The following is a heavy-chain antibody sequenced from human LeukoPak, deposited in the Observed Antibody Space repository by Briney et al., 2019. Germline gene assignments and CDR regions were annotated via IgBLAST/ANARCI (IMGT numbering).Heavy chain of an antibody. J-gene: IGHJ4*02. CDR2: IASDGST. CDR1: GFTFSSYW. Sequence: GGSLRLSCAASGFTFSSYWMHWVRQAPGKGLVWVSRIASDGSTVYADSVKGRFTISRDNAKDTVYLQMNSLRADDTAVYYCVRDPSNSGWAFDYWGQGTLVTVSS. D-gene: IGHD6-19*01. V-gene: IGHV3-74*01. CDR3: VRDPSNSGWAFDY.